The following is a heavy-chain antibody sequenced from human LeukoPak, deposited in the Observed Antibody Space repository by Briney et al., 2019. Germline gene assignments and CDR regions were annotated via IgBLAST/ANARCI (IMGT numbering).Heavy chain of an antibody. CDR1: GYTFTSYA. CDR3: AASGFGFGELPSYFYYYMDV. CDR2: IVVGSGNT. Sequence: GASVTVSCKASGYTFTSYAMHWVRQAPGQRLEWIGWIVVGSGNTKYAQKFQERVTITRDMSTGTAYMELSSLRSEDTAVYYCAASGFGFGELPSYFYYYMDVWGKGTTVTISS. J-gene: IGHJ6*03. V-gene: IGHV1-58*02. D-gene: IGHD3-10*01.